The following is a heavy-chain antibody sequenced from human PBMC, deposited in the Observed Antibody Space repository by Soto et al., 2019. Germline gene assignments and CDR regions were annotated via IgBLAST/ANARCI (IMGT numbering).Heavy chain of an antibody. CDR3: AKEASVPWLGDFWYVAL. J-gene: IGHJ2*01. V-gene: IGHV3-23*01. CDR1: GFSFSNYG. Sequence: EVHLLESGGGLVQPGGSLRLSCAASGFSFSNYGMTWVRQAPGKGLEWVSSVSADGQTTYYAESVRGRFTISTDSSKGTLYLQMDSLRADDTAVYYCAKEASVPWLGDFWYVALRGRGTHVTVSS. D-gene: IGHD3-10*01. CDR2: VSADGQTT.